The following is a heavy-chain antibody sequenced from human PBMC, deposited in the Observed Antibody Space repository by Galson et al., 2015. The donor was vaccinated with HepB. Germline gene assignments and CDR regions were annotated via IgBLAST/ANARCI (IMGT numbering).Heavy chain of an antibody. Sequence: SLRLSCAASEFTVSTNYMNWVRQAPGKGLEWVSLIDSGARTYYAASVKGRFTIFRDNSKNTLYLHMNTLIAKETAVYYCAREGAGGGMAVWGQGTTVTVSS. J-gene: IGHJ6*02. CDR2: IDSGART. V-gene: IGHV3-53*01. CDR1: EFTVSTNY. CDR3: AREGAGGGMAV. D-gene: IGHD3-16*01.